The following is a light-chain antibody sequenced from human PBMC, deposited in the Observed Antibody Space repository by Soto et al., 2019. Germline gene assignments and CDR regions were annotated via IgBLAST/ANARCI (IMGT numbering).Light chain of an antibody. CDR1: SSDVGSYNL. Sequence: QSALTQPASVSGSPGQSITISCTGPSSDVGSYNLVSWYQQHPGKAPKLMIYEGSKRPSGVSNRFSGSKSGNTASLTISGLQAEDEAAYYCCSYAGSSTLVFGGGTKLTVL. J-gene: IGLJ2*01. V-gene: IGLV2-23*01. CDR2: EGS. CDR3: CSYAGSSTLV.